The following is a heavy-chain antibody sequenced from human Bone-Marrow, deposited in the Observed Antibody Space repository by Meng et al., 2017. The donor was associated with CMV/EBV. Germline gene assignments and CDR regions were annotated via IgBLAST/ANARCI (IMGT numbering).Heavy chain of an antibody. Sequence: ASVMVSCKASGYTFTGYYMHWVRQAPGQGLEWMGWINPNSGGTNYAQKFQGRVTMTRDTSISTAYMELSRLRSDDTAVYYCAREAMRAYYFDYWGQGTLVTVSS. CDR3: AREAMRAYYFDY. J-gene: IGHJ4*02. CDR1: GYTFTGYY. CDR2: INPNSGGT. V-gene: IGHV1-2*02. D-gene: IGHD3-16*01.